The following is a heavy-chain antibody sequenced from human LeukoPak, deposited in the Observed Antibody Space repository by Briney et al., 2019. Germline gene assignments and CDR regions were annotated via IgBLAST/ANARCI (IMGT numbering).Heavy chain of an antibody. D-gene: IGHD6-13*01. V-gene: IGHV4-61*02. CDR3: ARRVYSSSWYWYFDL. CDR1: GGSISSGSYY. J-gene: IGHJ2*01. CDR2: IYTSGST. Sequence: PSETLSLTCTVSGGSISSGSYYWSWIRQPAGKGLEWIGRIYTSGSTNYNPSLKSRVTISVDTSKNQFSLKLSSVTAADTAVYYCARRVYSSSWYWYFDLWGRGTLVTVSS.